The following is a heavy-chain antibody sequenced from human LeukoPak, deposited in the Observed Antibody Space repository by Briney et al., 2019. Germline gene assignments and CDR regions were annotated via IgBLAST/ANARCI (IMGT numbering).Heavy chain of an antibody. Sequence: PGGSLRLSCEGPAFIFGGHGTNWVRQPAGKGLEWVAGITPSGDTSYYADSVRGRFTISRDNSKSIVSLQMNSLRFEDTAVYYCARGVVRDFGYYYYYMEVWGKGTTVTVS. J-gene: IGHJ6*03. CDR2: ITPSGDTS. CDR3: ARGVVRDFGYYYYYMEV. V-gene: IGHV3-23*01. D-gene: IGHD3-10*02. CDR1: AFIFGGHG.